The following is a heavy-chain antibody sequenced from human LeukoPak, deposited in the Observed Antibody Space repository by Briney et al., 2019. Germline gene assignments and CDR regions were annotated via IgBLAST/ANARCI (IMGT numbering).Heavy chain of an antibody. Sequence: SETLSRTCAVYGGSFSGYYWSWIRQPPGKGLEWIGEINHSGSTNYNPSLKSRVTISVDTSKNQFSLKLSSVTAADTAVYYCARECDILTGYYGLDYWGQGTLVTVSS. CDR2: INHSGST. V-gene: IGHV4-34*01. D-gene: IGHD3-9*01. J-gene: IGHJ4*02. CDR3: ARECDILTGYYGLDY. CDR1: GGSFSGYY.